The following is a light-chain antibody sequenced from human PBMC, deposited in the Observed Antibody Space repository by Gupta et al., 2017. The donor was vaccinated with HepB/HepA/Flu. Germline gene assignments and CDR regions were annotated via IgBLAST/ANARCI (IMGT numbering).Light chain of an antibody. CDR1: KLGDKY. CDR3: QAWDSSTASVV. Sequence: SYELPQPPSVSVSPGQTASITCSGDKLGDKYACWYQQKPGQSPVLVIYQDSKRPSGIPERFSGSNSGNTATLTISGTQAMDEADDYCQAWDSSTASVVFGGGTKLTVL. J-gene: IGLJ2*01. V-gene: IGLV3-1*01. CDR2: QDS.